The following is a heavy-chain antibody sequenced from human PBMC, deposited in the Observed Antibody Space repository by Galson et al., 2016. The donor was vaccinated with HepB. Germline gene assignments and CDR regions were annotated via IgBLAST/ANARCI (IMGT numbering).Heavy chain of an antibody. CDR3: ARVRSGYSGYANPYNYGMDV. CDR2: TYYRSKWYN. D-gene: IGHD5-12*01. V-gene: IGHV6-1*01. CDR1: GDSVSSKSAN. Sequence: CAIPGDSVSSKSANWNWNRQSPSRGLEWLGRTYYRSKWYNDYALSVKSRITINPDTSKNQFSLQLNSVTPEDTAVYYCARVRSGYSGYANPYNYGMDVWGQGTTVTVSS. J-gene: IGHJ6*02.